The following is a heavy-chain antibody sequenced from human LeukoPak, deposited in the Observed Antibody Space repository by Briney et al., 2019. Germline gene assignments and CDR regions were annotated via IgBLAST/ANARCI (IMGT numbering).Heavy chain of an antibody. V-gene: IGHV3-30*18. CDR1: GFTFSSYG. CDR2: ISYDGSNK. Sequence: GGSLRLSCAASGFTFSSYGMHWVRQAPGKGLEWVAVISYDGSNKYYADSVKGRFTISRDNSKNTLYLQMNSLRAEDTAVYYCAKDRAADYDYVWGSSDAFDIWGQGTMVTVSS. CDR3: AKDRAADYDYVWGSSDAFDI. J-gene: IGHJ3*02. D-gene: IGHD3-16*01.